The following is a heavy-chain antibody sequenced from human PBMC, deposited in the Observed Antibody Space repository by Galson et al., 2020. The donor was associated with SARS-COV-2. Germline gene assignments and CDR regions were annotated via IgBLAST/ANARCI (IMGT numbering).Heavy chain of an antibody. CDR1: GGSISSGSYL. Sequence: SETLSLTCTVPGGSISSGSYLWGWIRQPPGKGLEWIGNIYNNGSTYYNPSLKSRLAISVDTSKNQFSLNLRSVTAADTAVYYCARTRRTYYGLFIGYFVCSFDVWGQGTMVTVSA. J-gene: IGHJ3*01. D-gene: IGHD3-9*01. CDR2: IYNNGST. CDR3: ARTRRTYYGLFIGYFVCSFDV. V-gene: IGHV4-39*07.